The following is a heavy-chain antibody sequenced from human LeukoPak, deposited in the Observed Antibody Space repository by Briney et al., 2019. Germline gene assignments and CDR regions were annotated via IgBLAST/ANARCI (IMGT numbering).Heavy chain of an antibody. V-gene: IGHV3-13*01. D-gene: IGHD3-22*01. CDR1: GFTFSSYD. CDR3: ARAAYYDSSGYKGPYWFDP. CDR2: IGTAGDT. Sequence: GGSLRLSCAASGFTFSSYDMHWVRQATGKGLEWVSAIGTAGDTYYPGSVKGRFTISRENAKNSLYLQMNSLRAGDTAVYYCARAAYYDSSGYKGPYWFDPWGQGTLVTVSS. J-gene: IGHJ5*02.